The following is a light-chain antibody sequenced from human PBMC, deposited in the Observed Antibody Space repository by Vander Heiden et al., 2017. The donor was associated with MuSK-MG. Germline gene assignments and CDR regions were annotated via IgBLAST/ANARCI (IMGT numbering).Light chain of an antibody. CDR1: SSDVGGYNY. J-gene: IGLJ2*01. V-gene: IGLV2-14*01. Sequence: QSALTQPAYVSGSPGQSITISCTGTSSDVGGYNYVAGYQQHPDKAHKLRIYDGSNRPTSEERTATKTISGLEAEDEADYYCSSYTSSSSLVFGGGTELTVL. CDR2: DGS. CDR3: SSYTSSSSLV.